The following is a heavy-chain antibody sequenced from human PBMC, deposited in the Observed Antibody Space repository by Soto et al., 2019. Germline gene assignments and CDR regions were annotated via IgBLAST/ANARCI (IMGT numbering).Heavy chain of an antibody. D-gene: IGHD1-26*01. Sequence: GSLRLSCAACGFTFSSYSMNWVRQAPGKGLEWVSYISSSSSTIYYADSVKGRFTISRDNAKNSLYLQMNSLRAEDTAVYYCARSRYTLAFVIWGQGTMVTVSS. CDR1: GFTFSSYS. CDR2: ISSSSSTI. CDR3: ARSRYTLAFVI. J-gene: IGHJ3*02. V-gene: IGHV3-48*01.